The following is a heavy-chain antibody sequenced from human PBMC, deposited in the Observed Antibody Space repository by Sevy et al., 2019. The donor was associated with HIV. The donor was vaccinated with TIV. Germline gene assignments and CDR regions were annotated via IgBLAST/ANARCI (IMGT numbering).Heavy chain of an antibody. CDR1: GFIFNTYA. CDR3: AKEALWGFDP. J-gene: IGHJ5*02. CDR2: ISPSGGST. Sequence: GGSLRLSCSASGFIFNTYAMTWVRQAPGKGLDWVSTISPSGGSTYYADSVRGRFSISRDNSKNTVYLEMNSLRAEDTAVYYCAKEALWGFDPWGHGTLVTVSS. D-gene: IGHD3-16*01. V-gene: IGHV3-23*01.